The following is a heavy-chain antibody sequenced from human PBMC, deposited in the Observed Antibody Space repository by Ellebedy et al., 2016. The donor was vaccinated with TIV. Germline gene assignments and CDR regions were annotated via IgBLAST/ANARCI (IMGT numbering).Heavy chain of an antibody. CDR3: ARPRRRGDVYNYYYHGTDV. Sequence: PGGSLRLSCVAPGFTFTSYAMSWVRQAPGKGLDWVEAISGTGSSTTPFADSGKGRFTLSRDNSKNILYLQMNSLRAEDRAVYYCARPRRRGDVYNYYYHGTDVWGQGTTVIVSS. CDR1: GFTFTSYA. CDR2: ISGTGSSTT. D-gene: IGHD5-24*01. J-gene: IGHJ6*02. V-gene: IGHV3-23*01.